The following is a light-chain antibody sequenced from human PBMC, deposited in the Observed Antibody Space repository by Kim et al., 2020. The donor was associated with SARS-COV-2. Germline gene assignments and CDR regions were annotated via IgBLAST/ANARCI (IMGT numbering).Light chain of an antibody. V-gene: IGLV3-27*01. CDR3: YSAADNAWV. Sequence: SYELTQPSSVSVSPGQTARITCSGDVLAKKYGRWFQQKPGQAPVVVIFKDSERPSGIPERFSGSSSGTTVTLTISGAQVEDEADYYCYSAADNAWVFGGGTQLTVL. CDR1: VLAKKY. J-gene: IGLJ3*02. CDR2: KDS.